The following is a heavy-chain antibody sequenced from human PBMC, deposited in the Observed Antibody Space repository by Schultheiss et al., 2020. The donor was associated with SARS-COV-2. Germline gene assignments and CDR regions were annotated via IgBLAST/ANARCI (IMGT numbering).Heavy chain of an antibody. CDR2: ISGSGGST. CDR1: GFTFSSYA. CDR3: VKDDFEKIDY. V-gene: IGHV3-23*01. J-gene: IGHJ4*02. D-gene: IGHD2-21*02. Sequence: GGSLRLSCAASGFTFSSYAMSWVRQAPGKGLEWVSTISGSGGSTYNADSVKGRFTISRDNSKNTLYLQMTSLRAEDTAVYYCVKDDFEKIDYGGQGTLVTVSS.